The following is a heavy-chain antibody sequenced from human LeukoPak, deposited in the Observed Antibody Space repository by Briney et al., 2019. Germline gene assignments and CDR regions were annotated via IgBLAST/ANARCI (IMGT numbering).Heavy chain of an antibody. D-gene: IGHD2-21*01. Sequence: GGSLRLSCAASGFTFSSYGMHWVRQAPGEGLEWVAVIWYDGSTKYYADSVKGRFTISRDNSKNTLYLQMSSLRAEDTAVYYCARDSRPIPGDYWGQGTLVTVSS. CDR1: GFTFSSYG. J-gene: IGHJ4*02. CDR3: ARDSRPIPGDY. CDR2: IWYDGSTK. V-gene: IGHV3-33*01.